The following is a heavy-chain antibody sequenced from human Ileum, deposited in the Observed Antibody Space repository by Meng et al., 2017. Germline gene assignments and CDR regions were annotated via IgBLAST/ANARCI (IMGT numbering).Heavy chain of an antibody. CDR1: GASFTGYS. Sequence: QWQPQAGGPGLLKPSETLSLTCTVYGASFTGYSWTWIRQSPGKGLEWIGEVNHDGGTNYSPSLKSRVIISIDTSKNQFSLKLTAVTATDAAVYYCAREGSWFGADYWGQGTLVTVSS. J-gene: IGHJ4*02. V-gene: IGHV4-34*02. CDR3: AREGSWFGADY. CDR2: VNHDGGT. D-gene: IGHD3-10*01.